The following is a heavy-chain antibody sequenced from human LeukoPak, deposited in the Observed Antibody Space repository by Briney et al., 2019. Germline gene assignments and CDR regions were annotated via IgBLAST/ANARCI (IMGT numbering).Heavy chain of an antibody. J-gene: IGHJ6*02. D-gene: IGHD4-17*01. CDR2: IYYSGTT. CDR1: GGSISYYY. CDR3: AREDPQTTVPEGMDV. V-gene: IGHV4-59*01. Sequence: PSETLSLTCTVSGGSISYYYWSWIRQSPGKGLEWIGYIYYSGTTNYNPSLKSRVTISVDTSKDQFSLQLRSVTAADTAVYYCAREDPQTTVPEGMDVWGQGTTVTVSS.